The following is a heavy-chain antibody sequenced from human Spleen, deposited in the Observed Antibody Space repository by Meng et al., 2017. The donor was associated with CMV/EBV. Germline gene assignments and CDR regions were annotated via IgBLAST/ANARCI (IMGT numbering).Heavy chain of an antibody. V-gene: IGHV3-23*01. CDR2: ISGSGGST. CDR1: GFTFSSYA. J-gene: IGHJ4*02. Sequence: GESLKISCAASGFTFSSYAMSWVRQAPGKGLEWVSAISGSGGSTYYADSVKGRFTISRDNSKNTLYLQMNSLRAEDTAVYYCARTPTWYSSWFFDYWGQGTLVTVSS. D-gene: IGHD6-13*01. CDR3: ARTPTWYSSWFFDY.